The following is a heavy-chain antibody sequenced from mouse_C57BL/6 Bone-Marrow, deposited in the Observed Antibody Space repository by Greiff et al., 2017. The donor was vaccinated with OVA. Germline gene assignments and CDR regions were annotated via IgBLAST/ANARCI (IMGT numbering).Heavy chain of an antibody. D-gene: IGHD2-5*01. V-gene: IGHV1-58*01. J-gene: IGHJ1*03. CDR2: IYIGNGYT. CDR3: ARKSNYDDWYFDV. Sequence: VQLKESGAELVRPGSSVKMSCKTSGYTFTSYGINWVKQRPGQGLEWIGYIYIGNGYTEYNEKFKGKATLTSDTSSSTAYMQLSSLTSEDSAIYFCARKSNYDDWYFDVWGTGTTVTVSS. CDR1: GYTFTSYG.